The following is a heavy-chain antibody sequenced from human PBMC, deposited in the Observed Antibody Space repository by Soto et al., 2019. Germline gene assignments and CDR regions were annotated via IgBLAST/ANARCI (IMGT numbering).Heavy chain of an antibody. J-gene: IGHJ6*01. Sequence: ASVKVSCKVSGYTLTELSMHWVRQAPGKGLEWMGGFDPEDGETIYAQKFQGIVTMTEDTSTDTAYMELSSLRSEDTAVYYCPTVARKPGAGIYYYNGKDGFGKVPTVVFAS. CDR2: FDPEDGET. CDR1: GYTLTELS. V-gene: IGHV1-24*01. CDR3: PTVARKPGAGIYYYNGKDG. D-gene: IGHD6-19*01.